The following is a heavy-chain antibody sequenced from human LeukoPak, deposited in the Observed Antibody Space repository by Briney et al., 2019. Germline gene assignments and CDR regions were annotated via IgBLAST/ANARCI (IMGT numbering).Heavy chain of an antibody. CDR3: AILNFWSNSYAAPFDS. CDR2: IKQDGSEG. Sequence: PGGSLRLSCAASKFFFHGYWMSWVRQAPGKGLEWVANIKQDGSEGYYMDSVKGRFTISRDNAKNLLFLQMNSLRPDDTAVYYCAILNFWSNSYAAPFDSWGQGSLVTVSS. J-gene: IGHJ4*02. D-gene: IGHD3-16*01. CDR1: KFFFHGYW. V-gene: IGHV3-7*01.